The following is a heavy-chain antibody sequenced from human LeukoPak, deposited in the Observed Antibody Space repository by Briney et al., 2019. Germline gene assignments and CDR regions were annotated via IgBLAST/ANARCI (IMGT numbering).Heavy chain of an antibody. J-gene: IGHJ4*02. D-gene: IGHD1-26*01. CDR2: IYHSGST. V-gene: IGHV4-34*01. CDR3: AHQGAEYYFDY. CDR1: GGSFSGYY. Sequence: SETLSLTCAVYGGSFSGYYRSWIRQPPGKGLEWIGEIYHSGSTNYNPSLKSRVTISVDKSKNQFSLKLSSVTAADTAVYYCAHQGAEYYFDYWGQGTLVTVSS.